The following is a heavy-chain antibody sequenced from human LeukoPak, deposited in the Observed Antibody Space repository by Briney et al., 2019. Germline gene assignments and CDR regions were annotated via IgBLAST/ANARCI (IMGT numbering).Heavy chain of an antibody. CDR1: GYTFTSYA. Sequence: GASVKVSCKASGYTFTSYAMHWVRQAPGQRLEWMGWINAGNGNTKYSQKFQGRVTITRDTSASTAYTELSSLRSEDTAVYYCARGYDSSGYAHAYWGQGTLVTVSS. CDR2: INAGNGNT. J-gene: IGHJ4*02. CDR3: ARGYDSSGYAHAY. V-gene: IGHV1-3*01. D-gene: IGHD3-22*01.